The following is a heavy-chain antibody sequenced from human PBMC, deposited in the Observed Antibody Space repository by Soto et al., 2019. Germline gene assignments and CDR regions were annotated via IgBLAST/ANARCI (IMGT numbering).Heavy chain of an antibody. D-gene: IGHD6-19*01. Sequence: EVQLLESGGGLVQPGGSLRLSCAASGFTFSSYAMSWVRQAPGKGLEWVSAISGSGGSTYYADSVKGRFTISRDNSKNPLYLQMNSLRAEDTAVYYCAKRAGISRGYYYGMDVWGQGTTVSVSS. V-gene: IGHV3-23*01. CDR2: ISGSGGST. J-gene: IGHJ6*02. CDR3: AKRAGISRGYYYGMDV. CDR1: GFTFSSYA.